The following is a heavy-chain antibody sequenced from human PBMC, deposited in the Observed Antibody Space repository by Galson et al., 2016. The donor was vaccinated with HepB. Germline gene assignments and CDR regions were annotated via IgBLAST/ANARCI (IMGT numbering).Heavy chain of an antibody. CDR1: GFTFSSCG. CDR2: IWYDGSND. Sequence: SLRLSCAASGFTFSSCGMHWVRQAPGKGLEWLALIWYDGSNDYYADSVKGRFTISRDNSKNTLYLQLNSLRAEDTAVYYCAKESWVFRHPGVGYLDYWGQGTLVTVSS. J-gene: IGHJ4*02. CDR3: AKESWVFRHPGVGYLDY. V-gene: IGHV3-30*02. D-gene: IGHD1-26*01.